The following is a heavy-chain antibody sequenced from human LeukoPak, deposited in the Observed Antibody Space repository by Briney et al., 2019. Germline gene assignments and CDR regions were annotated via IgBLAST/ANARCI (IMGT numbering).Heavy chain of an antibody. CDR3: ARAKGGYYGSGSPNNFDY. CDR1: GGSISSGGYY. CDR2: IYYSGST. D-gene: IGHD3-10*01. J-gene: IGHJ4*02. V-gene: IGHV4-31*03. Sequence: SRTLSLTCTVSGGSISSGGYYWSWIRQHPGKGLECIGYIYYSGSTYYNPSLKSRVTISIDTSKGQFSLKLSSVTAADTAVYYCARAKGGYYGSGSPNNFDYWGQGTLVTVSP.